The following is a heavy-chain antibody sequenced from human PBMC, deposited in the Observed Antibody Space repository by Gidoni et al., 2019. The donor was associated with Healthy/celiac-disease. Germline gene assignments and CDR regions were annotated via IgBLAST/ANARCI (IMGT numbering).Heavy chain of an antibody. V-gene: IGHV4-59*09. D-gene: IGHD3-10*01. Sequence: THYNPSLKSRVTISVDTSKNQFSLKLSSVTAADTAVYYCARGYYGSGSSPAGNFDLWGRGTLVTVSS. J-gene: IGHJ2*01. CDR2: T. CDR3: ARGYYGSGSSPAGNFDL.